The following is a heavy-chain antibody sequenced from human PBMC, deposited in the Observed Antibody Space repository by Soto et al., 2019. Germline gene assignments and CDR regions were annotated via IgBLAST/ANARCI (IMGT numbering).Heavy chain of an antibody. V-gene: IGHV4-59*08. CDR1: GGSISSYY. Sequence: ASETLSLTCTVSGGSISSYYWSWIRQPPGKGLEWIGYIYYSGSTNYNPSLKSRVTISVDTSKNQFSLKLSSVTAADTAVYYCARGYGGTLDYWGQRSLVLVSA. D-gene: IGHD4-17*01. J-gene: IGHJ4*02. CDR3: ARGYGGTLDY. CDR2: IYYSGST.